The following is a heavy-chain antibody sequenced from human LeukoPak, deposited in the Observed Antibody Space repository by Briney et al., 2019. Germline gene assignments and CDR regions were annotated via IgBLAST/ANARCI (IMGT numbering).Heavy chain of an antibody. Sequence: PGGSLTLSCAASGFTLSIYSMIWVRQAPGKGLKCVSYISSMSRYIYYAGSVKGRLTISRAKAKNSLFLKMNSLRAADTAVYYCARSGSGWYPDYWGQGTLVTVSS. CDR3: ARSGSGWYPDY. V-gene: IGHV3-21*01. CDR1: GFTLSIYS. CDR2: ISSMSRYI. D-gene: IGHD6-19*01. J-gene: IGHJ4*02.